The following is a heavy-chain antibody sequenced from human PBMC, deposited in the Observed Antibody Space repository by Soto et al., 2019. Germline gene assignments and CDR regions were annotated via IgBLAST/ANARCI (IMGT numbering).Heavy chain of an antibody. CDR1: DESIVGLPY. CDR2: IYHGDTT. V-gene: IGHV4-59*11. Sequence: QVQLQESGPGLVKPSGTLSLTCSVSDESIVGLPYWNWIRQSPGQGLEWLGHIYHGDTTTYNPSFKSRVSMSVDTSKNQFSLTLNSVTTADTAVYYCARSQFGSFYRKYFDSWGPGIRVAVSS. J-gene: IGHJ4*02. CDR3: ARSQFGSFYRKYFDS. D-gene: IGHD1-26*01.